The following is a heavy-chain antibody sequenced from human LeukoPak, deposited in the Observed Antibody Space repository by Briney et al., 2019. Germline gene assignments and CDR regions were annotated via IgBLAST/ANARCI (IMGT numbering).Heavy chain of an antibody. Sequence: GGSLRLSCAASGFTFSAYGVHWVRQAPGKGLEWLAFIRYDGRIKNYADSVKGRFTISRDNSKNTLYLQMNSLTTEDTSLYYCARNKATAGDWLDPWGQGTLVIVSS. CDR2: IRYDGRIK. D-gene: IGHD6-13*01. J-gene: IGHJ5*02. CDR3: ARNKATAGDWLDP. CDR1: GFTFSAYG. V-gene: IGHV3-30*02.